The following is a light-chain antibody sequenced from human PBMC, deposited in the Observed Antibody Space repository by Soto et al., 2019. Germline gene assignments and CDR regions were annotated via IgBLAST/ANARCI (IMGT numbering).Light chain of an antibody. V-gene: IGKV3-11*01. CDR2: DAS. J-gene: IGKJ2*01. CDR1: QSVSSY. Sequence: EIVLAQSPATLSLSPGERATLSCRASQSVSSYLAWYQQKPGQPPRLLIYDASSRATGIPARFSGSGSGTDFTLTISSLEPEDFAVYYCQQRSNWPRTFGQGTKLEIK. CDR3: QQRSNWPRT.